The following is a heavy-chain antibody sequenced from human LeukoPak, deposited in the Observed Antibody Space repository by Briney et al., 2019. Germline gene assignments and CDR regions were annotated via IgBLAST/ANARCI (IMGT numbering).Heavy chain of an antibody. CDR3: ARGATIVGAMGDAFDI. CDR2: IYYSGNT. D-gene: IGHD1-26*01. Sequence: SETLSLTCTVSGGSISGYYWSWIRQPPGKGLEWIGYIYYSGNTNYNPSPKSRVTISVDTSKNQFSLKLSSVTAADTAVYYCARGATIVGAMGDAFDIWGQGTMVTVSS. V-gene: IGHV4-59*01. CDR1: GGSISGYY. J-gene: IGHJ3*02.